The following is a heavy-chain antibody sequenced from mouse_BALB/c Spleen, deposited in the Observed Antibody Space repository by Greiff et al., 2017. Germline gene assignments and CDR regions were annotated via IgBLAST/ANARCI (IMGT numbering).Heavy chain of an antibody. J-gene: IGHJ3*01. CDR3: ANYGSSYGWFA. D-gene: IGHD1-1*01. Sequence: EVQLQQSGAELVRPGALVKLSCKASGFNIKDYYMHWVKQRPEQGLEWIGWIDPENGNTIYDPKFQGKASITADTSSNTAYLQLSSLTSEDTAVYYCANYGSSYGWFAYGAKGLWSLSLQ. V-gene: IGHV14-1*02. CDR1: GFNIKDYY. CDR2: IDPENGNT.